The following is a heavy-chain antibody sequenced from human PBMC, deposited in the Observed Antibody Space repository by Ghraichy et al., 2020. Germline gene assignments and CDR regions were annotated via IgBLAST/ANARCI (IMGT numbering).Heavy chain of an antibody. V-gene: IGHV4-34*01. D-gene: IGHD3-22*01. Sequence: SETLSLTCAVYGGSFSGYYWSWIRQPPGKGLEWIGEINHSGSTNYNPSLKSRVTISVDTSKNQFSLKLSSVTAADTAVYYCARRYDSSGYSWGYYYHGMDVWGHGTTLTVSS. CDR3: ARRYDSSGYSWGYYYHGMDV. J-gene: IGHJ6*02. CDR1: GGSFSGYY. CDR2: INHSGST.